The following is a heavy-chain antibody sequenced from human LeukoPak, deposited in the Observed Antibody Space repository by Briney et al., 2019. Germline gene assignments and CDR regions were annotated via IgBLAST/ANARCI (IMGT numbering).Heavy chain of an antibody. J-gene: IGHJ4*02. CDR2: IYYSGST. CDR1: GGSISSSGYY. Sequence: SETLSLTCTVSGGSISSSGYYWGWIRQPPGKGLDWIGSIYYSGSTYYNASLQSRVTISIDTSKNQFSLKLSSVTAADTAVYYCARGTTGGLSFDWGQGTLVTVSS. D-gene: IGHD1-7*01. V-gene: IGHV4-39*07. CDR3: ARGTTGGLSFD.